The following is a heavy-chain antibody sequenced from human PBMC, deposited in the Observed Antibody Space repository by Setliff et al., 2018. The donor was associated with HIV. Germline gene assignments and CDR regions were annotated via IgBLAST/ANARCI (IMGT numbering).Heavy chain of an antibody. Sequence: ASVKVSCKASEYTFTDYFIHWVRQAPGQGLEWMGWMHPHSGNTDYTQKFQGRVTITRNTSISTAYMELSSLRSEDTAVYYCARKYTGGPLDYWGQGTLVTVSS. CDR2: MHPHSGNT. V-gene: IGHV1-8*03. CDR3: ARKYTGGPLDY. D-gene: IGHD6-19*01. J-gene: IGHJ4*02. CDR1: EYTFTDYF.